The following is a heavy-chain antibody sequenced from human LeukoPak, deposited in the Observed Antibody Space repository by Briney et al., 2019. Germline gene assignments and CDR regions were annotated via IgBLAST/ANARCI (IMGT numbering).Heavy chain of an antibody. Sequence: PGGSLTLACAASGFTFSSYGMGWVRQAPGEGRGWISAISGSGGSTYYADSVKGRFTISRDNSKNTLYLQMNSLRAEDTAVYYCAKAGGLLWFGDPEGTYYFDYWGQGTLVTVSS. CDR2: ISGSGGST. CDR1: GFTFSSYG. D-gene: IGHD3-10*01. J-gene: IGHJ4*02. V-gene: IGHV3-23*01. CDR3: AKAGGLLWFGDPEGTYYFDY.